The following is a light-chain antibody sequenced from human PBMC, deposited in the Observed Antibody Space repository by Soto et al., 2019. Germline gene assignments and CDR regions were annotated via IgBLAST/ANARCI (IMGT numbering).Light chain of an antibody. Sequence: VTLYCRASQSVSSSYLSWYQQKRGQAPRLLIYGTSSRAAGIPDRFSGGCAGTDFILTISILAPEDAAVYYCHHNGAPQTFGQGTKVDIK. V-gene: IGKV3-20*01. CDR1: QSVSSSY. J-gene: IGKJ1*01. CDR2: GTS. CDR3: HHNGAPQT.